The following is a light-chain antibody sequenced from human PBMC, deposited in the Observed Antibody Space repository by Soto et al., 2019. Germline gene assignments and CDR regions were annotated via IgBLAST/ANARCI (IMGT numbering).Light chain of an antibody. CDR3: QQYGSSPPIT. CDR1: QSVSSSY. J-gene: IGKJ4*01. Sequence: EIVLTQSPGTLSLSPGERATLSCRASQSVSSSYLAWYQQKPGQAPRLLIYGASSRATGIPDRFSGSGSGTDFTLTISILEPEDFAVYYCQQYGSSPPITFGGGTKVDIK. V-gene: IGKV3-20*01. CDR2: GAS.